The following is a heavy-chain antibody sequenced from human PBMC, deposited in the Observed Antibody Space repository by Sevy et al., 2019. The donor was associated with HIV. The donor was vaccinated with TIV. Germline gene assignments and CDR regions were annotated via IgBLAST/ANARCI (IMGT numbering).Heavy chain of an antibody. CDR1: GFTFTDYY. J-gene: IGHJ4*01. Sequence: ASVKVSCEASGFTFTDYYIHWVRQAPGQGLEWMGWINPNDGASRSAQRFQGRVTLTRDTSISTSYLEVSRLQSDDTAIYFCTRDDIYTNPWEFDYWSRGALVTVSS. D-gene: IGHD1-26*01. CDR2: INPNDGAS. CDR3: TRDDIYTNPWEFDY. V-gene: IGHV1-2*02.